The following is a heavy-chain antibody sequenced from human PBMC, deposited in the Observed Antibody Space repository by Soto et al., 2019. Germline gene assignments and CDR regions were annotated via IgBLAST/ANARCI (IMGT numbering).Heavy chain of an antibody. V-gene: IGHV3-66*01. Sequence: GGSLRLSFAASGFTVSSNYMSWVRQAPGKGLEWVSVIYSGGSTYYADSVKGRFTISRDNSKNTLYLQMNSLRAEDTAVYYCARGFGVVVPAAIGVMDVWGKGTTVTVSS. J-gene: IGHJ6*03. D-gene: IGHD2-2*01. CDR3: ARGFGVVVPAAIGVMDV. CDR1: GFTVSSNY. CDR2: IYSGGST.